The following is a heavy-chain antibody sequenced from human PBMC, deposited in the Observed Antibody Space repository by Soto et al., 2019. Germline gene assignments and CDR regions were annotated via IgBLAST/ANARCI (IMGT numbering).Heavy chain of an antibody. V-gene: IGHV3-23*01. Sequence: HSGGSLRLSCAGSGFTFDSFAMAWVRQAPGKGLEWVSGVSAGGGSTSYADSVKGRFTISRDNSKNTLSLQMNSLRAEDTALYYCAKVLGNFYYYGMDAWGQGTTVTVSS. CDR2: VSAGGGST. CDR1: GFTFDSFA. CDR3: AKVLGNFYYYGMDA. D-gene: IGHD7-27*01. J-gene: IGHJ6*02.